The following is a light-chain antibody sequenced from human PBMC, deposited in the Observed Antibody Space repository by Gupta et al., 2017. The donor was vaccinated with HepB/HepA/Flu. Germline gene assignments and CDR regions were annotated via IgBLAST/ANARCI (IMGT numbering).Light chain of an antibody. CDR2: DAS. V-gene: IGKV1-33*01. CDR1: QDISNY. CDR3: QQEYNLPLT. J-gene: IGKJ4*01. Sequence: DIHMTQSPSSLSASVGDRVTITCQASQDISNYLNWYQQKPGKAPKLLIYDASNFETGVPSRFSGSGSGTDFTFTIISLQPEDFATYYCQQEYNLPLTFGGGTKVEIK.